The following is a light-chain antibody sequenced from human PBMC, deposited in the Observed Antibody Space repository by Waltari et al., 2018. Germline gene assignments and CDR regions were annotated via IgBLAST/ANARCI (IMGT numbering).Light chain of an antibody. V-gene: IGLV3-1*01. CDR1: ELGNKH. CDR2: DNT. CDR3: QAWDSSTAV. J-gene: IGLJ2*01. Sequence: SYELTQAPAVYVSPGQTASITCSGDELGNKHTYWYQQKSGLSPVLVIYDNTRRPSGSSERFAGSNSGNTATLTISGTQVMDEADYYCQAWDSSTAVFGGGTKLTVL.